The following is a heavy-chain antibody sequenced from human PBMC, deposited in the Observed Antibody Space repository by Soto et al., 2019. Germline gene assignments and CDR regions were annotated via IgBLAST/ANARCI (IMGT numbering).Heavy chain of an antibody. CDR1: GFTFRSYV. CDR3: ARWGTTGGLDV. V-gene: IGHV3-33*05. Sequence: QVQLVESGGGVVQPGTSLRLSCVGSGFTFRSYVIHWVRQAPGKGLEWVALTTNDGSNNFYGDSVKGRFTISRDNSRNTVGLQRDSLSLEYTALYDCARWGTTGGLDVWGQGTLVSVSS. J-gene: IGHJ4*02. D-gene: IGHD3-16*01. CDR2: TTNDGSNN.